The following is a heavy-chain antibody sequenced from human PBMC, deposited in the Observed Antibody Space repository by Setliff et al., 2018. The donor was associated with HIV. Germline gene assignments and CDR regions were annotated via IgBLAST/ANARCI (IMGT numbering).Heavy chain of an antibody. V-gene: IGHV3-49*04. CDR3: TRGRFDP. CDR2: IKSKAYGGTT. J-gene: IGHJ5*02. Sequence: GGSLRLSCTASGFTFGDYAMSWVRQAPGKGLEWVGFIKSKAYGGTTEYAASVKGRFTISRDDSKSIAYLQMNSLKTEDTAVYYCTRGRFDPWGQGTLVTVSS. CDR1: GFTFGDYA.